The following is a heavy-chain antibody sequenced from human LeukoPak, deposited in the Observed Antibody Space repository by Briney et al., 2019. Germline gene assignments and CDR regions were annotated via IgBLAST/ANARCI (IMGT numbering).Heavy chain of an antibody. CDR1: GFSVSSNY. Sequence: PGGSLRLSCTASGFSVSSNYMSWVRQAPGKGLEWVSVIYSGGSTDYADSVKGRFTISRDNSKNTVYLQMNSLRAEDTAIYYCARGTVTTGYFDYWGQGTLVTVSS. D-gene: IGHD4-11*01. CDR2: IYSGGST. V-gene: IGHV3-53*01. J-gene: IGHJ4*02. CDR3: ARGTVTTGYFDY.